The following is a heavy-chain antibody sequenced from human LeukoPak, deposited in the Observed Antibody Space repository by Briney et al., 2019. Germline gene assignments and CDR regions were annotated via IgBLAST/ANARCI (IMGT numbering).Heavy chain of an antibody. Sequence: GGSLRLSCAASGFTFNRYGMSWVRQAPGKGLEWVSAISGSGGTTYYADSVKGRFTISRDNAKNTLYLQMNSLRAEDTAVYYCARDRSPGGYWGQGTLVTVSS. V-gene: IGHV3-23*01. CDR1: GFTFNRYG. CDR3: ARDRSPGGY. D-gene: IGHD3-10*01. J-gene: IGHJ4*02. CDR2: ISGSGGTT.